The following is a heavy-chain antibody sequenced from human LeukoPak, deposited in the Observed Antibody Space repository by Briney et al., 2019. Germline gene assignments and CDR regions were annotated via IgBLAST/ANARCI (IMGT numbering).Heavy chain of an antibody. CDR1: GYTFTSYD. CDR2: MNPNSGNT. Sequence: SVKVSCKASGYTFTSYDIYWVRQATGQGLEWMGWMNPNSGNTGYAQKFQGRVTMTRNTSISTAYMELSSLRSEDTAVYYCARAPIGYCSSTSCYSRPYFQHWGQGTLVTVSS. V-gene: IGHV1-8*01. D-gene: IGHD2-2*02. CDR3: ARAPIGYCSSTSCYSRPYFQH. J-gene: IGHJ1*01.